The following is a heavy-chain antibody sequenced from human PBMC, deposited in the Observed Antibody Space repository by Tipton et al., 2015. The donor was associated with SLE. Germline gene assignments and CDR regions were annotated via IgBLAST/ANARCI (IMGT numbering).Heavy chain of an antibody. CDR1: GFIFTNYD. CDR3: AKGGTTLFDN. D-gene: IGHD1-1*01. J-gene: IGHJ4*02. V-gene: IGHV3-33*06. Sequence: RSLRLSCAASGFIFTNYDMHWVRQAPGKGLEWVALIRYDGSYKYYADSVKGRFTISRDNPKNTLYLQMNSLRAEDTAVYYCAKGGTTLFDNWGQGTLVTVSS. CDR2: IRYDGSYK.